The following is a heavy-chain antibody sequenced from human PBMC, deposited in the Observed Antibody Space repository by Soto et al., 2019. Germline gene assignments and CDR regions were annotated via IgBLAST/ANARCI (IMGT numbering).Heavy chain of an antibody. J-gene: IGHJ4*02. CDR2: ISSSGSTI. Sequence: SGGSLRLSCAASGFTFSSYEMNWVRQAPGKGLEWVSYISSSGSTIYYADSVKGRFTISRDNAKNSLYLQMNSLRAEDTAVYYCARERGDYPDQFDYWGQGTLVTVSS. D-gene: IGHD4-17*01. V-gene: IGHV3-48*03. CDR1: GFTFSSYE. CDR3: ARERGDYPDQFDY.